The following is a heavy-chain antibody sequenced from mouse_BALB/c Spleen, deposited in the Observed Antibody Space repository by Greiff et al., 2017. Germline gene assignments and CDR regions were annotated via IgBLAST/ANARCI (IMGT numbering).Heavy chain of an antibody. V-gene: IGHV1S29*02. Sequence: VHVKQSGPELVKPGASVKISCKASGYTFTDYNMHWVKQSHGKSLEWIGYIYPYNGGTGYNQKFKSKATLTVDNSSSTAYMELRSLTSEDTAVYYCARNRDYYAMDYWGQGTSVTVSS. CDR2: IYPYNGGT. J-gene: IGHJ4*01. CDR1: GYTFTDYN. CDR3: ARNRDYYAMDY.